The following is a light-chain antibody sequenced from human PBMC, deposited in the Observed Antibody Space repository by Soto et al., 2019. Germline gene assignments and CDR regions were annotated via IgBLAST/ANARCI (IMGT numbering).Light chain of an antibody. Sequence: DIQMTQSPATLSASVGDRVTITCRASQNIDNWLAWFQQKPGKAPNLLIYKASTLETGAPSRFSGSGSGAELTLTISSLQPDDFATYFCQQYKSLPYTFGQGTKLEMK. CDR3: QQYKSLPYT. J-gene: IGKJ2*01. CDR2: KAS. CDR1: QNIDNW. V-gene: IGKV1-5*03.